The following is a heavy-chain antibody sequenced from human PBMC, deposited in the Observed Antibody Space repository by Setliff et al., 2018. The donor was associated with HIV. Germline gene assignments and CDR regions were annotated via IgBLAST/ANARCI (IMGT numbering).Heavy chain of an antibody. CDR3: ARGGGPDTNFDL. CDR1: GGSIRNGLYY. CDR2: VYYSGSA. J-gene: IGHJ4*02. Sequence: SETLSLTCTVSGGSIRNGLYYWHWIRQPPGKGLEWIGSVYYSGSAYYKPSLKSRVTISVDTSKNQFSLRLSSVTAADRAVYYCARGGGPDTNFDLWGQGTLVTVSS. D-gene: IGHD5-18*01. V-gene: IGHV4-39*07.